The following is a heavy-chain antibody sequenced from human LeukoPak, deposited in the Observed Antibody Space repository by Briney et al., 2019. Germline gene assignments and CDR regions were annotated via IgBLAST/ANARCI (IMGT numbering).Heavy chain of an antibody. D-gene: IGHD2-2*01. V-gene: IGHV4-38-2*01. CDR1: GFSINSGYF. J-gene: IGHJ4*02. CDR3: ARRISTRRGETCSSTSCYFDY. CDR2: IFHNGIT. Sequence: SETLSLTCAVSGFSINSGYFWARIRPSPGKGLGWMGSIFHNGITYYNPSLKSRITISVDTSKNQFSLRLSSVTAADTAVYYCARRISTRRGETCSSTSCYFDYWGQGTLVTVSS.